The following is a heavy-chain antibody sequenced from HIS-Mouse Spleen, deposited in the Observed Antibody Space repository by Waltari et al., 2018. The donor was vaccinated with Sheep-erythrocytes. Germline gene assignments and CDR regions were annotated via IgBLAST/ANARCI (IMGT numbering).Heavy chain of an antibody. D-gene: IGHD1-26*01. CDR2: ISSSSYI. CDR1: GFTFSSYS. Sequence: EVQLVESGGGLVKPGGSLRLSCAASGFTFSSYSMNWVRQAPGKVLEWVSSISSSSYIYYADSVKGRFTISRDNAKNSLYLQMNSLRAEDTAVYYCARVASGATFDYWGQGTLVTVSS. J-gene: IGHJ4*02. CDR3: ARVASGATFDY. V-gene: IGHV3-21*01.